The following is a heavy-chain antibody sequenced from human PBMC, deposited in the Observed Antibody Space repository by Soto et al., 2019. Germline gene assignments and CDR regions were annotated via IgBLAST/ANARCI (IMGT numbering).Heavy chain of an antibody. CDR3: ARNPLRRYYELLSGYYPDAFDI. Sequence: EVQLVESGGGLVKPGGSLRLSCAASGFTFSRYSLNWVRQSPGKGLEWVSSISSSSRYIHYADSVKGRFTISRDNAKSSLYLQMNSLRAEDTALYYCARNPLRRYYELLSGYYPDAFDIWGQGTMVTVSS. CDR1: GFTFSRYS. V-gene: IGHV3-21*01. CDR2: ISSSSRYI. J-gene: IGHJ3*02. D-gene: IGHD3-3*01.